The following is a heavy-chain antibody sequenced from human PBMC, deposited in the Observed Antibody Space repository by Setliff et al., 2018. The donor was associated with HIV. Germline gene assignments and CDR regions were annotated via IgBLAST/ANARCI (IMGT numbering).Heavy chain of an antibody. CDR2: IFHDGTV. J-gene: IGHJ4*02. Sequence: SETLSLTCVVSGFSIKNDNWWNWVRQTPGKGLEWIGQIFHDGTVTYKPSLESRVTILMDILKNQISLNVTSVTAADTAMYYCAISIVGVTSEMYWAQGTLVTVSS. CDR1: GFSIKNDNW. V-gene: IGHV4-4*02. D-gene: IGHD2-21*02. CDR3: AISIVGVTSEMY.